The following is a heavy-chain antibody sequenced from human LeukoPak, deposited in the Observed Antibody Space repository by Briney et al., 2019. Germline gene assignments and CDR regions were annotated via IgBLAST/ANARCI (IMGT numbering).Heavy chain of an antibody. D-gene: IGHD3-16*02. CDR3: ARAVGGSYRYKGLLDY. CDR1: GGSISSYY. Sequence: SETLSLACTVSGGSISSYYWSWVRQPPGKGLEWIGYIYYSGSTNYNPSLKSRVTISVDTSKNQFSLKLSSVTAADTAVYYCARAVGGSYRYKGLLDYWGQGTLVTVSS. J-gene: IGHJ4*02. V-gene: IGHV4-59*01. CDR2: IYYSGST.